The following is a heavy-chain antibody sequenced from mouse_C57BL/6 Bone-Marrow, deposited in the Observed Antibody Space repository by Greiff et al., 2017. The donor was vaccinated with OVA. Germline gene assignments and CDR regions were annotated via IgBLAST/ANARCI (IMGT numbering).Heavy chain of an antibody. CDR1: GYSITSGYY. D-gene: IGHD1-1*01. J-gene: IGHJ2*01. CDR2: ISYDGSN. V-gene: IGHV3-6*01. Sequence: EVHLVESGPGLVKPSQSLSLTCSVTGYSITSGYYWNWIRQFPGNKLEWMGYISYDGSNNYNPSLKNRISITRDTSKNQFFLKLNSVTTEDTATYYCATGYYGSKDFDYWGQGTTLTVSS. CDR3: ATGYYGSKDFDY.